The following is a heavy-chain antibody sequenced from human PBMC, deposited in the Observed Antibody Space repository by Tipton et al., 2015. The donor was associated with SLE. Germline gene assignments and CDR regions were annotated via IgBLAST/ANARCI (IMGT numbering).Heavy chain of an antibody. Sequence: SLRLSCAASGFTFNSYAMSWVRQAPGKGLEWVSGISGSGGSTYYADSVKGRFTISRDNAKSSLYLQMNSLGPEDTALYYCDMGLAVTSTGPDPNFRLWGQDTLVTFSS. CDR2: ISGSGGST. D-gene: IGHD3-9*01. V-gene: IGHV3-23*01. J-gene: IGHJ1*01. CDR3: DMGLAVTSTGPDPNFRL. CDR1: GFTFNSYA.